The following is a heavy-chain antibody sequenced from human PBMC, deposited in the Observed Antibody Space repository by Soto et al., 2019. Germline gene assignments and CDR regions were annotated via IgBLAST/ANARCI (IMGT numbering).Heavy chain of an antibody. CDR3: ARSSLSTVTTFDS. D-gene: IGHD4-17*01. V-gene: IGHV4-31*01. CDR2: IYYSRGT. CDR1: GGSISSGGYY. J-gene: IGHJ5*01. Sequence: QVQLQEAGPGLVKPSHPLSLTCTVSGGSISSGGYYWSWIRQPPGKGLECIGYIYYSRGTYYKPQLKSLVTISVDTSKNQFSPKLSSVTAADTAVYYCARSSLSTVTTFDSWGEGTLVTVSS.